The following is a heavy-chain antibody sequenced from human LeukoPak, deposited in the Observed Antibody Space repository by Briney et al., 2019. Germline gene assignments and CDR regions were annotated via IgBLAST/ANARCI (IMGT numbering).Heavy chain of an antibody. D-gene: IGHD1-26*01. Sequence: GTSLRLSCAASGFTYSSYGMHWVRQAPGKGLEWVASLWYGGSNKLYGDSVKGRFTISRDNSKNTLYLQMNSLRAEDTAVYHCARVMRSGSPFDYWGQGTLVTVSS. J-gene: IGHJ4*02. CDR3: ARVMRSGSPFDY. CDR1: GFTYSSYG. CDR2: LWYGGSNK. V-gene: IGHV3-33*01.